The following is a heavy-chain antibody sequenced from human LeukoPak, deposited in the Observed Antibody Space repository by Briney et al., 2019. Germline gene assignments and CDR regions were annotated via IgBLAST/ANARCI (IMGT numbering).Heavy chain of an antibody. CDR1: GFTFSSYA. V-gene: IGHV3-23*01. D-gene: IGHD6-19*01. CDR3: ARDPREGAGSY. J-gene: IGHJ4*02. CDR2: ISGSGGST. Sequence: GGSLRLSCAASGFTFSSYAMSWVRQAPGKGLEWVSAISGSGGSTYYADSVKGRFTISRDNAKNSLYLQMNSLRAEDTAVYYCARDPREGAGSYWGQGTLVTVSS.